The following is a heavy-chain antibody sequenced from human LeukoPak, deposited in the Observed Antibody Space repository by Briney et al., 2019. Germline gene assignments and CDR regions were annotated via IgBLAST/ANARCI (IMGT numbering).Heavy chain of an antibody. Sequence: SETLSLTCAVYGGSFSGYYWSWIRQPPGKGLEWIGEINHSGSTNCNPSLKSRVTISVDTSKNQFSLKLSSVTAADTAVYYCARGLSSGYYYYYWGQGTLVTVSS. V-gene: IGHV4-34*01. CDR2: INHSGST. D-gene: IGHD3-22*01. CDR1: GGSFSGYY. J-gene: IGHJ4*02. CDR3: ARGLSSGYYYYY.